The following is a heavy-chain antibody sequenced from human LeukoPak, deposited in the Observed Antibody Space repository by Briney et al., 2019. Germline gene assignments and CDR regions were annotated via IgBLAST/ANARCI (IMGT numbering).Heavy chain of an antibody. Sequence: GGSLRLSCAASGFTFSSYAMSWVRQAPGEGLEWVSAISGSGGSTYYADSVKGRFTISRDNSKNTLYLQMNSLRAEDTAVYYCVTKSSGYWETASPFDYWGQGSLVTVSS. J-gene: IGHJ4*02. CDR1: GFTFSSYA. CDR3: VTKSSGYWETASPFDY. D-gene: IGHD3-22*01. CDR2: ISGSGGST. V-gene: IGHV3-23*01.